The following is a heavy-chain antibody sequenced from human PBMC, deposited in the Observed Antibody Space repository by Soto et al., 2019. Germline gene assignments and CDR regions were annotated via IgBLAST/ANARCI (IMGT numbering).Heavy chain of an antibody. V-gene: IGHV3-21*01. Sequence: GGSLSLSCAASGFTFSSYSMNWVRQAPGKGLEWVSSISSSSSYIYYADSVKGRFTISRDNAKNSLYLQMNSLRAEDTAVYYCARDHFDYSKPFDYWGQGTLVTVSS. J-gene: IGHJ4*02. D-gene: IGHD4-4*01. CDR3: ARDHFDYSKPFDY. CDR1: GFTFSSYS. CDR2: ISSSSSYI.